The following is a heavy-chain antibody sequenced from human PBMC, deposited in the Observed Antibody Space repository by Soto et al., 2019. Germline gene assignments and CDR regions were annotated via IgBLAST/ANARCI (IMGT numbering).Heavy chain of an antibody. CDR3: AHIAYAWVLGGFDY. J-gene: IGHJ4*02. CDR1: GFSLSTTAVG. V-gene: IGHV2-5*02. Sequence: QITLKESGPTLVKPTQTLTLTCTFSGFSLSTTAVGVGWIRQPPGKALEWVALIYWDDDKRYSPSLKSRLTTXKXPXXNQVVLTITNMDPVDTATYYCAHIAYAWVLGGFDYWGQGTLVTVSS. CDR2: IYWDDDK. D-gene: IGHD3-16*01.